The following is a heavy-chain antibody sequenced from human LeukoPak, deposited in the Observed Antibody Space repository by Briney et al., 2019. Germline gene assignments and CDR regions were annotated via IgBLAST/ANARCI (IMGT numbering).Heavy chain of an antibody. CDR3: ARGGSSGNDYSSFDI. CDR2: IHSGGST. J-gene: IGHJ3*02. V-gene: IGHV3-53*04. D-gene: IGHD5-12*01. Sequence: PGGSLRLSCAASGVTVSSYFMSWVRQAPGKGLEWVSVIHSGGSTLYADSVKGRFTISRHNSKNTLYLQVNSLRAEDTAVYFCARGGSSGNDYSSFDIWGQGTMVTVSS. CDR1: GVTVSSYF.